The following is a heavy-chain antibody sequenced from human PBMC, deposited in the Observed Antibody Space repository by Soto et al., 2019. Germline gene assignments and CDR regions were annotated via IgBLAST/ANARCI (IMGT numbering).Heavy chain of an antibody. J-gene: IGHJ4*02. CDR3: ARRGYSSGWYYFDY. CDR1: GGSISSYY. V-gene: IGHV4-59*01. CDR2: ILYSGST. Sequence: SETLSLTCSVSGGSISSYYWSWIRQPPGKGLEWIGYILYSGSTNYSPSLKSRVTISVDTSKNQFSLKLTSVTAADTAVYYCARRGYSSGWYYFDYWGQGTPVTVSS. D-gene: IGHD6-19*01.